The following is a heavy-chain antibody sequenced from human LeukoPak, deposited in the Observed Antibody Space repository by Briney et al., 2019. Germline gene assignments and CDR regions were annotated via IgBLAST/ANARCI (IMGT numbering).Heavy chain of an antibody. J-gene: IGHJ4*02. CDR2: ISSSSSNYI. CDR1: GFTFSSYS. CDR3: AGGSSGWTYYFDY. Sequence: PGGSLRLSCAASGFTFSSYSVNWVRQAPGKGLEWVSSISSSSSNYIYYADSVKGRFTISRDNAKNSLYLQMNSLRAEDTAVYYCAGGSSGWTYYFDYWGQGTLVTVSS. V-gene: IGHV3-21*01. D-gene: IGHD6-19*01.